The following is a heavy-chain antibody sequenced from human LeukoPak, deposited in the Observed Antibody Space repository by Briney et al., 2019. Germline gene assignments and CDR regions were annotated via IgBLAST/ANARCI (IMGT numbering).Heavy chain of an antibody. V-gene: IGHV4-34*01. J-gene: IGHJ4*02. CDR3: AKTTGTSN. Sequence: SETLSLTCAVYGGSLSGCYWSWIRQPPGKGLEWIGEINHSGSTNYNPSLKSRVTISVDTPKNQFSLKLSSVTAADTAVYYCAKTTGTSNWGQGTPVSVSS. D-gene: IGHD1-1*01. CDR1: GGSLSGCY. CDR2: INHSGST.